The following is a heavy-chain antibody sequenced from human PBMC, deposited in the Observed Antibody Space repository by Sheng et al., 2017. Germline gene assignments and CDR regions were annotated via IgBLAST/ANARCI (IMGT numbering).Heavy chain of an antibody. D-gene: IGHD3-3*01. CDR2: ISYDGSNK. V-gene: IGHV3-30-3*01. J-gene: IGHJ4*02. Sequence: QVQLVESGGGVVQPGRSLRLSCAASGFTFSSYAMHWVRQAPGKGLEWVAVISYDGSNKYYADSVKGRFTISRDNSKNTLYLQMNSLRAEDTAVYYCARSIFGVVIDYWGQGTLVTVSS. CDR3: ARSIFGVVIDY. CDR1: GFTFSSYA.